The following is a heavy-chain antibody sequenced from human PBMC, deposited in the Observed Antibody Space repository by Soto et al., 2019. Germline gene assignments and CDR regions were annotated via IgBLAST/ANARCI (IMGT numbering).Heavy chain of an antibody. CDR3: ARVGEQWLVFDY. J-gene: IGHJ4*02. CDR1: GGSISSGGYY. Sequence: SETLSLTCTVSGGSISSGGYYWSWIRQHPGKGLEWIGYIYYSGSTYYNPSLKSRVTISVDTSKNQFSLKLSSVTAADTAVYYCARVGEQWLVFDYWGQGTLVTVSS. V-gene: IGHV4-31*03. D-gene: IGHD6-19*01. CDR2: IYYSGST.